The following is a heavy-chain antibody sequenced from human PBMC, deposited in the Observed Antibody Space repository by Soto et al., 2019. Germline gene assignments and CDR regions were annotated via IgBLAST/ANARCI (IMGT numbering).Heavy chain of an antibody. D-gene: IGHD3-10*01. Sequence: TGGSLRLSCAASGFTFDDYTMHWVRQAPGKGLEWVSLISWDGGSTYYADSVKGRFTISRDNSKNSLYLQMNSLRTEDTALYYCAKDGGVREQIYYYGMDVWGQGTTVTVSS. CDR1: GFTFDDYT. V-gene: IGHV3-43*01. J-gene: IGHJ6*02. CDR2: ISWDGGST. CDR3: AKDGGVREQIYYYGMDV.